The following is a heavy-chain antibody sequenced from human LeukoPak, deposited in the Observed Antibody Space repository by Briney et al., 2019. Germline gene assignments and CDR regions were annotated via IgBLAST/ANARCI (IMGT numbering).Heavy chain of an antibody. Sequence: GGSLRLSCAASGFTFSSYGMSWVRQAPGKGLEWVSAISGSGGSTYYADSVKGRFTISRDNSKNTLYLQMNSLRAEDTAVYYCATQDYDSSGYYDFDYWGQGTLVTVSS. CDR2: ISGSGGST. CDR3: ATQDYDSSGYYDFDY. CDR1: GFTFSSYG. V-gene: IGHV3-23*01. D-gene: IGHD3-22*01. J-gene: IGHJ4*02.